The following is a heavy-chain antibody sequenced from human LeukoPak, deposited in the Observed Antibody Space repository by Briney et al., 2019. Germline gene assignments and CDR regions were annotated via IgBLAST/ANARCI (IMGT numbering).Heavy chain of an antibody. J-gene: IGHJ4*02. Sequence: PWGSLRLSCAASGFTFSSYSMNWVRQAPGKGLEWVSSISSSSSYIYYADSVKGRFTISRDNAKNSLYLQMNSLRAEDTAVYYCATSGSRSFDYWGQGTLVTVSS. CDR2: ISSSSSYI. CDR1: GFTFSSYS. CDR3: ATSGSRSFDY. D-gene: IGHD1-26*01. V-gene: IGHV3-21*01.